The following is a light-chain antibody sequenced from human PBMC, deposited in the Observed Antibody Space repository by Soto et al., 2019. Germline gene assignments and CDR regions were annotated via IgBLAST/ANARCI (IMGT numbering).Light chain of an antibody. V-gene: IGLV2-14*01. Sequence: QSVLTQPASVSGSPGQSITISCTGTSSDIGSSNYVSWFQQRPGKDHTLIMYEVSNRPSGVSTHCSGSKSGNTASRTISGLLPEDEAEYYCSSYTNTTRLFGGGTKLTVL. CDR2: EVS. CDR1: SSDIGSSNY. CDR3: SSYTNTTRL. J-gene: IGLJ3*02.